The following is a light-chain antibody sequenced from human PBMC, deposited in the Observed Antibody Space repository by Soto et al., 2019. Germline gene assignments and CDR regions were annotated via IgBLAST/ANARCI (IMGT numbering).Light chain of an antibody. CDR1: RSNIGSNY. Sequence: QSVLTQPPSASGTPGQRVTLSCSGSRSNIGSNYVYWYQHLPGTAPKLLIYRNNQRPSGVPDRFSGSKSGTSASLAISGLRSEDEADYYCAAWDDSLSGVVFGGGTKLTVL. CDR3: AAWDDSLSGVV. J-gene: IGLJ2*01. CDR2: RNN. V-gene: IGLV1-47*01.